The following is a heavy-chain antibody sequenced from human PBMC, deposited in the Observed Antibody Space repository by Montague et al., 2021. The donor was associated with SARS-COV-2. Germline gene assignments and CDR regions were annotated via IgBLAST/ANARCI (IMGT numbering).Heavy chain of an antibody. D-gene: IGHD5-12*01. CDR3: AKDSSIVATTLWAYNWFDP. Sequence: SLRLSCAASGFTFSSYAMSWVRQAPGKGLEWVSAISGSGGSTYYADSXXGRFTISRDNSKNTLYLQMNSLRAEDTAVYYCAKDSSIVATTLWAYNWFDPWGQGTLVTVSS. CDR1: GFTFSSYA. V-gene: IGHV3-23*01. J-gene: IGHJ5*02. CDR2: ISGSGGST.